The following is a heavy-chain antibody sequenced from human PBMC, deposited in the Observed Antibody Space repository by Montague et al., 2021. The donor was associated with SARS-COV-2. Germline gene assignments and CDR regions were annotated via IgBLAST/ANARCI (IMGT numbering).Heavy chain of an antibody. CDR1: GGSISSSNYY. D-gene: IGHD2-15*01. CDR3: VRADRRDPDTPHLYYYKGMDL. CDR2: MYYSGST. V-gene: IGHV4-39*07. Sequence: SETLSLTCTVSGGSISSSNYYWGWTRQPPGKGLEWIGNMYYSGSTYYNPSLKSRVTISIDTSKNQFSLKLSSVTAADTAVYFCVRADRRDPDTPHLYYYKGMDLWGQGTTVTVSS. J-gene: IGHJ6*02.